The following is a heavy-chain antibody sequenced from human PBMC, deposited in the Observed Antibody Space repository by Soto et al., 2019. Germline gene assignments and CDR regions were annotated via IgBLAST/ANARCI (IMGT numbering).Heavy chain of an antibody. D-gene: IGHD3-10*01. Sequence: ASVKVSCKASGYTFASYGISWVRQAPGQGLEWMGWISAYNGETIYAQKFQGRVTMTEDTSTDTAYMELSSLRSEDTAVYYCATADKSVLLWFGESHYWGQGTLVTVSS. CDR2: ISAYNGET. V-gene: IGHV1-18*01. J-gene: IGHJ4*02. CDR3: ATADKSVLLWFGESHY. CDR1: GYTFASYG.